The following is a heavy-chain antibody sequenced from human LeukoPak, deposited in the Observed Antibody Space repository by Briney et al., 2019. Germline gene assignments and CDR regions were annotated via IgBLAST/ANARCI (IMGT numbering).Heavy chain of an antibody. V-gene: IGHV3-23*01. CDR1: GFTFSSSA. D-gene: IGHD2-15*01. Sequence: GGSLRLSCAASGFTFSSSAMSWVRQAPGKGLEWVSAISNNGGYTYYADSVQGRFTISRDNSKSTLCLQMNSLRAEDTAVYYCAKQLGYCSDGRCYFPYWGQGTLVTVSS. CDR2: ISNNGGYT. CDR3: AKQLGYCSDGRCYFPY. J-gene: IGHJ4*02.